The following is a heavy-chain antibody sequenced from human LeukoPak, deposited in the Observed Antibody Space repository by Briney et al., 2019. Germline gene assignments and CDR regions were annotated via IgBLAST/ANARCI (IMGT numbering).Heavy chain of an antibody. CDR3: ARDSDGEPPYYYYGMDV. CDR2: IKQDGSEK. Sequence: PGGSLRLSCAASGFTFSSYWMSWVRQAPGKGLEWVANIKQDGSEKYYVDSVKGRFTISRDNSKNTLYLQMNSLRAEDTAVYYCARDSDGEPPYYYYGMDVWGQGTTVTVSS. J-gene: IGHJ6*02. D-gene: IGHD1-14*01. V-gene: IGHV3-7*03. CDR1: GFTFSSYW.